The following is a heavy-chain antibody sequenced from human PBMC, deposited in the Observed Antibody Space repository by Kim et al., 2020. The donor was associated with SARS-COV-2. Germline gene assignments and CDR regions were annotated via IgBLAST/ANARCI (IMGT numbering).Heavy chain of an antibody. D-gene: IGHD3-22*01. J-gene: IGHJ3*02. CDR1: GFTFSSYA. Sequence: GGSLRLSCAASGFTFSSYAMSWVRQAPGKGLEWVSAISGSGGSTYYADSVKGRFTISRDNSKNTLYMQMNSLRAEDMAVYYCAKDGLAKYYDSSVVLTPGAFDIWGQGTMVTVSS. CDR3: AKDGLAKYYDSSVVLTPGAFDI. V-gene: IGHV3-23*01. CDR2: ISGSGGST.